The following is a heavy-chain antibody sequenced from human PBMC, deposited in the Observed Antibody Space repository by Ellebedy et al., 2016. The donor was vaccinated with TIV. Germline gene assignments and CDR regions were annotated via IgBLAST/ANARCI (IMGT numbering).Heavy chain of an antibody. CDR1: GFTFSSYS. Sequence: GESLKISCAASGFTFSSYSMNWVRQAPGKGLEWVSSISSSSSYIYYADSVKGRFTISRDNAKNSLYLQMNGLTVGDTAMYFCAKDRDFGDYTFDSWGQGTLVSVSS. J-gene: IGHJ4*02. V-gene: IGHV3-21*04. CDR3: AKDRDFGDYTFDS. D-gene: IGHD4-17*01. CDR2: ISSSSSYI.